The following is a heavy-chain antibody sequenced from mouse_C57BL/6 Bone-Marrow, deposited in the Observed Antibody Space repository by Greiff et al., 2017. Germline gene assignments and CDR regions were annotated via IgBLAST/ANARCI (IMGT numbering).Heavy chain of an antibody. V-gene: IGHV5-17*01. J-gene: IGHJ4*01. Sequence: EVQLQQSGGGLVKPGGSLKLSCAASGFTFSDYGMHWVRQAPEKGLEWVAYISSGSSTIYYADTVKGRFTISRDNAKNTLFLQMTSLRSEDTAMYYCARETGSYAIDYWGQGTSVTVSS. D-gene: IGHD4-1*01. CDR1: GFTFSDYG. CDR2: ISSGSSTI. CDR3: ARETGSYAIDY.